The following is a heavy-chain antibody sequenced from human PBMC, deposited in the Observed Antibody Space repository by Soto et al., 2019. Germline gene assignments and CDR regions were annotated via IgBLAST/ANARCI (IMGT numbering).Heavy chain of an antibody. V-gene: IGHV1-18*04. J-gene: IGHJ4*02. CDR3: ARDGTYYDFWSGYYGYRYFDY. CDR2: ISAYNGNT. D-gene: IGHD3-3*01. Sequence: QVQLVQSGAEVKKPGASVKVSCKASGYTFTSYGISWVRQAPGQGREWMGWISAYNGNTNYAQKLQGRVTMTTDTSTSTAYMELRSVRSDDTAVYYCARDGTYYDFWSGYYGYRYFDYWGQGTLVTVSS. CDR1: GYTFTSYG.